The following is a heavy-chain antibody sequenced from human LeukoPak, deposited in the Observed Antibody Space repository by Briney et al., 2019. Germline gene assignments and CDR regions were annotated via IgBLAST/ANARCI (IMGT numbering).Heavy chain of an antibody. V-gene: IGHV3-30-3*01. J-gene: IGHJ4*02. CDR1: GFTFSSYA. Sequence: GGSLRLSCAASGFTFSSYAMHWVRQAPGKGLEWVAVISYDGSNKYYADSVKGRFTNSRDNSKNTLYLQMNSLRAEDTAVYYCARDRAYYDFWSGYLDYWGQGTLVTVSS. D-gene: IGHD3-3*01. CDR2: ISYDGSNK. CDR3: ARDRAYYDFWSGYLDY.